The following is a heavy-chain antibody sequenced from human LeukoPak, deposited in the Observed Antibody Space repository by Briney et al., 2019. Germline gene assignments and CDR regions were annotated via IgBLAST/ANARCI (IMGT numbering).Heavy chain of an antibody. V-gene: IGHV3-7*01. CDR1: GFTFSGSW. D-gene: IGHD3-3*01. J-gene: IGHJ4*02. CDR3: ARELSWSGRDY. Sequence: GGSLRLSCAASGFTFSGSWMSWVRQAPGKGLEWVANINQDGSAKNYLDSVKGRFTISIDRGKNSLYLQMNSLRDEDTAVYYCARELSWSGRDYWGQGTLVTISS. CDR2: INQDGSAK.